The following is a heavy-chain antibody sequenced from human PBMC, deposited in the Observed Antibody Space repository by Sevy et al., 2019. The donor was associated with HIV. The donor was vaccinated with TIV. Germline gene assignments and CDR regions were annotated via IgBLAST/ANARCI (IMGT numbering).Heavy chain of an antibody. J-gene: IGHJ4*02. D-gene: IGHD4-17*01. V-gene: IGHV3-23*01. CDR1: GFTFSSYA. CDR3: AKAFTTVTTYIDY. CDR2: ISGSGGST. Sequence: GGSLRPSCAASGFTFSSYAMSWVRQAPGKGLEWVSAISGSGGSTYYADSVKGRFTISRDNSKNTLYLQMNSLRAEDTDVYYCAKAFTTVTTYIDYWGQGTLVTVSS.